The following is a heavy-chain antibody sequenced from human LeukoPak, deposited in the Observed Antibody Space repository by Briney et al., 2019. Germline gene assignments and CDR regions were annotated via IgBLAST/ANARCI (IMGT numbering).Heavy chain of an antibody. CDR1: GFTFSSYE. V-gene: IGHV3-48*03. D-gene: IGHD5-18*01. Sequence: GGSLRLSCAASGFTFSSYEMNWVRQAPGKGLEWVSYISSSGSTIYYADSVKGRFTISRDNAKNSLYLQMNSLRAEDTAVYYCARDLGGYSYFDYWGQGTLVTVPS. J-gene: IGHJ4*02. CDR2: ISSSGSTI. CDR3: ARDLGGYSYFDY.